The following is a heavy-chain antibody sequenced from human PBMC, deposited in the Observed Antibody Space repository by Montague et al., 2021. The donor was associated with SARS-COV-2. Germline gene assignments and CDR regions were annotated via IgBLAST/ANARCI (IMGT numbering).Heavy chain of an antibody. CDR2: IHHSGST. CDR3: ARLGDGVVPSPILGVGPYYSYYYMDV. Sequence: SETLSLTCAVHGGSFSTYSWNWIRQHPGKGLEWIGEIHHSGSTNYNPSLKSRVTISADTSKNQFSLKLTSVAAADTAVYYCARLGDGVVPSPILGVGPYYSYYYMDVWGKGTTVTVSS. D-gene: IGHD3-10*01. CDR1: GGSFSTYS. J-gene: IGHJ6*03. V-gene: IGHV4-34*01.